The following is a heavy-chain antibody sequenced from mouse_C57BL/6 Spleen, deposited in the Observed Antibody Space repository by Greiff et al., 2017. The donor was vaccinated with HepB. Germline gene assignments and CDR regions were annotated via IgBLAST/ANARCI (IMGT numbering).Heavy chain of an antibody. CDR1: GYTFTSYW. Sequence: VQLQQPGAELVRPGSSVKLSCKASGYTFTSYWMHWVKQRPIQGLEWIGNIDPSDSETHYNQKFKDKATLTVDKSSSTAYMQLSSLTSEDSAVYYCARRGYDYGDAMDYWGQGTSVTVSS. J-gene: IGHJ4*01. CDR2: IDPSDSET. D-gene: IGHD2-4*01. CDR3: ARRGYDYGDAMDY. V-gene: IGHV1-52*01.